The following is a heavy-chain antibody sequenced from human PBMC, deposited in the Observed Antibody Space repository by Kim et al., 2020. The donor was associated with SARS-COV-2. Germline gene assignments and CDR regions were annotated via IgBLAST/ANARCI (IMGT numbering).Heavy chain of an antibody. V-gene: IGHV3-30*18. Sequence: GSLRLSCAASGFTFSSYGMHWVRQAPGKGLEWVAVISYDGSNKYYADSVKGRFTISRDNSKNTLYLQMNSLRAEDTAVYYCAKDHRAGYNWNDETFFDYWGQGTLVTVSS. J-gene: IGHJ4*02. CDR3: AKDHRAGYNWNDETFFDY. D-gene: IGHD1-20*01. CDR1: GFTFSSYG. CDR2: ISYDGSNK.